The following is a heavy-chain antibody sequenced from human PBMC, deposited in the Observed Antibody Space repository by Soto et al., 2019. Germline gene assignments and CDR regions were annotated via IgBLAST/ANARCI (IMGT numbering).Heavy chain of an antibody. Sequence: SETLSLTCTVSGGSISSGGYYWSWIRQHPGKGLEWIGYIYYSGSTYYNPSLKSRVTISVDTSKNQFSLKLSSVTAADTAVYYCARDLAARQVENYYYGMDVWGQGTTVTVSS. J-gene: IGHJ6*02. CDR2: IYYSGST. D-gene: IGHD6-6*01. CDR1: GGSISSGGYY. V-gene: IGHV4-31*03. CDR3: ARDLAARQVENYYYGMDV.